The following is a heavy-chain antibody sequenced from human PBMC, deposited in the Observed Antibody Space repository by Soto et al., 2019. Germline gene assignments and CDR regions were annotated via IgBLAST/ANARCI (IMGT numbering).Heavy chain of an antibody. Sequence: GGSLRLSCAASGFTFSSYSMNWVRQAPGKGLEWVSSISSSSSYIYYADSVKGRFTISRDNAKNSLYLQMNSLRAEDTAVYYCARDGGGLTSYSSSWYRFEFDYWGQGTLVTVSS. J-gene: IGHJ4*02. CDR2: ISSSSSYI. V-gene: IGHV3-21*01. CDR3: ARDGGGLTSYSSSWYRFEFDY. D-gene: IGHD6-13*01. CDR1: GFTFSSYS.